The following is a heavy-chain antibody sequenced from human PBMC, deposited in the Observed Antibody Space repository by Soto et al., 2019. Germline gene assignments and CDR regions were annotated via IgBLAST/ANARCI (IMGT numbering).Heavy chain of an antibody. D-gene: IGHD2-15*01. CDR1: GGSISSYY. CDR2: VYYSGST. Sequence: SETLSLTCTVSGGSISSYYWSWIRQPPGKGLEWIGYVYYSGSTNYNPSLKSRVTMSVDTSKNQFSLKLSSVTAADTAVYYCASGGRAYCSGGSCYDLFDYWGQGTLVTVSS. V-gene: IGHV4-59*01. CDR3: ASGGRAYCSGGSCYDLFDY. J-gene: IGHJ4*02.